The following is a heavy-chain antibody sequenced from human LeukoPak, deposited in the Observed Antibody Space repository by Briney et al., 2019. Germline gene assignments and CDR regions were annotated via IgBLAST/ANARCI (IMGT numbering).Heavy chain of an antibody. D-gene: IGHD6-13*01. J-gene: IGHJ5*02. CDR1: GASISSHGHY. CDR2: VSYSGNT. CDR3: ARGGSSWYGVDWFDP. V-gene: IGHV4-30-4*01. Sequence: PSLTLSLTCTVSGASISSHGHYWSWIRQPPGKVLEWIGYVSYSGNTYYNPSLESRVTISADTSKNQFSLKLHSVTAADTAMYYCARGGSSWYGVDWFDPWGQGTLVTVSS.